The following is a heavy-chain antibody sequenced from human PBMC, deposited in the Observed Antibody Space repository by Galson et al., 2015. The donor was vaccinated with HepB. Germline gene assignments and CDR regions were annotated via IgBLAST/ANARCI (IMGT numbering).Heavy chain of an antibody. CDR3: ARATGPDCSSTSCYTRGYYYYYGMDV. CDR2: ISSSSSTI. Sequence: SLRLSCAASGFTFSSYSMNWVRQAPGKGLEWVSYISSSSSTIYYADSVKGRFTISRDNAKNSLYLQMNSLRDEDTAVYYCARATGPDCSSTSCYTRGYYYYYGMDVWGQGTTVTVSS. CDR1: GFTFSSYS. V-gene: IGHV3-48*02. D-gene: IGHD2-2*02. J-gene: IGHJ6*02.